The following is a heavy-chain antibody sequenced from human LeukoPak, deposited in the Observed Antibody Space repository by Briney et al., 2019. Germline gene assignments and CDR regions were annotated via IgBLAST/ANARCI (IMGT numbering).Heavy chain of an antibody. CDR3: AKDYYYGSGSYVLDY. CDR1: GFTFSSYG. V-gene: IGHV3-30*02. D-gene: IGHD3-10*01. J-gene: IGHJ4*02. Sequence: PGGSLRLSCAASGFTFSSYGMHWVRQAPGKGLEWVAFIRSDEGNKYYADSVKGRFTISRDNSKNTLYLQMNSLRAEDTAVYYCAKDYYYGSGSYVLDYWGQGTPVTVSS. CDR2: IRSDEGNK.